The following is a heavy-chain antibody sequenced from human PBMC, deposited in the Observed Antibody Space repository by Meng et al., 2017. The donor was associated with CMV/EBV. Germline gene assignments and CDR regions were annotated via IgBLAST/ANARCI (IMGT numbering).Heavy chain of an antibody. V-gene: IGHV1-46*01. CDR1: GYTFTSYY. Sequence: ASVKVSCKASGYTFTSYYMHWVRQAPGQGLEWMGIINPSGGSTSYAQKFQGRVTMTRDTSTSTVYMELSSLRSEDTAVYYCARADPRGGTYYDFWSGYLIRGPDYWGQGTLVTVS. CDR2: INPSGGST. J-gene: IGHJ4*02. D-gene: IGHD3-3*01. CDR3: ARADPRGGTYYDFWSGYLIRGPDY.